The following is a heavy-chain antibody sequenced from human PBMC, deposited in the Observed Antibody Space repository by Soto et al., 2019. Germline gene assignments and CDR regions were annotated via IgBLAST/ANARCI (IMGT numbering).Heavy chain of an antibody. Sequence: QVQLVESGGGVVQPGRSLRLSCAASGFTFSSYGMHWVRQAPGKGLEWVAVIWYDGSNKYYADSVKGRFTISRDNSKNALYVQMNSLGAEDTAVYYCARDRRAVASRRPRRSGFDPWGQGTLVTLSP. CDR1: GFTFSSYG. CDR2: IWYDGSNK. CDR3: ARDRRAVASRRPRRSGFDP. D-gene: IGHD6-19*01. J-gene: IGHJ5*02. V-gene: IGHV3-33*01.